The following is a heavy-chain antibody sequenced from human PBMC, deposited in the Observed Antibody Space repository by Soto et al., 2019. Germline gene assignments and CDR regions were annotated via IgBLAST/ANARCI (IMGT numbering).Heavy chain of an antibody. D-gene: IGHD3-9*01. Sequence: QVQLVESGGGVIQPGKSLRLSCSASGFAFSTYGMHWVRQAPGKGVEWVAVIWADGSRQFYGDSVKGRFTISSDNSKNTLYMQMNSLRVDDTAVYYCGGGTGYWGHCDYWGQGTLVTVSS. J-gene: IGHJ4*02. CDR2: IWADGSRQ. V-gene: IGHV3-33*08. CDR3: GGGTGYWGHCDY. CDR1: GFAFSTYG.